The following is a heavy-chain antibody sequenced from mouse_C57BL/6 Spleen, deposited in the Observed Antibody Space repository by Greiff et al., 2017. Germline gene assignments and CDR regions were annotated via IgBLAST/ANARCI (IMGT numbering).Heavy chain of an antibody. D-gene: IGHD4-1*02. Sequence: QVHVKQSGAELARPGASVKLSCKASGYTFTSYGISWVKQRTGQGLEWIGEISPRSGNTYYNETFKGKATLTAGKSSSTAYMELRSLTSEDSAVXFCAGSSTGTGWAWFGYWGQGTLVTVSA. J-gene: IGHJ3*01. V-gene: IGHV1-81*01. CDR2: ISPRSGNT. CDR3: AGSSTGTGWAWFGY. CDR1: GYTFTSYG.